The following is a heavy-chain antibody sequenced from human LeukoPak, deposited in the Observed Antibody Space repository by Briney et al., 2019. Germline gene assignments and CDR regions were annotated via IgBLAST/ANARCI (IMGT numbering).Heavy chain of an antibody. D-gene: IGHD6-19*01. Sequence: SETLSLTCAVYGGSFSGYYWNWIRQPPGKGLEWIGEINHSGSTNYNPSLKSRVTISVDTSKNQFSLKLTPVTAADTAVYYCARGRSSHYYYYDYMDVWGKGTTVTVSS. CDR2: INHSGST. J-gene: IGHJ6*03. CDR1: GGSFSGYY. CDR3: ARGRSSHYYYYDYMDV. V-gene: IGHV4-34*01.